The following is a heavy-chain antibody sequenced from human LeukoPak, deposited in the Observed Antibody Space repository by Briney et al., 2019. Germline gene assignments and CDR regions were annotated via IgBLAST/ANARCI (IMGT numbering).Heavy chain of an antibody. Sequence: GGSLRLSCAASGVTFSSYGMHWVRQAPGKGLEWVAFILYDGTNEYYADSVKGRFTISRDNSKNTLYLLMNSLRTEDTAVYYCAKDGDVYGSGTYYFDYWGQGTLVTVSS. V-gene: IGHV3-30*02. J-gene: IGHJ4*02. CDR1: GVTFSSYG. CDR3: AKDGDVYGSGTYYFDY. CDR2: ILYDGTNE. D-gene: IGHD3-10*01.